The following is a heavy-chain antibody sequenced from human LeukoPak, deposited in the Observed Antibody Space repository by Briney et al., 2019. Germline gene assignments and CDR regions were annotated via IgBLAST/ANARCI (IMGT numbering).Heavy chain of an antibody. V-gene: IGHV1-69*13. D-gene: IGHD6-13*01. J-gene: IGHJ4*02. Sequence: SVKVSFKASGGTFSSYAISWVRQAPGQGLEWMGGIIPIFGTANYAQKFQGRVTITADESTSTAYMELSSLRAEDTAVYYCARDLAAGGYWDFDYWGQGTLVTVSS. CDR1: GGTFSSYA. CDR2: IIPIFGTA. CDR3: ARDLAAGGYWDFDY.